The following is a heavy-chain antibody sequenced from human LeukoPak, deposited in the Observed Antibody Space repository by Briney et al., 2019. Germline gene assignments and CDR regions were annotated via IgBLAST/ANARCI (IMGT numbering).Heavy chain of an antibody. CDR3: ARDRLYRVAGDFDY. Sequence: PSETLSLTCTVSGGSISSYYWSWIRQPAGKGLEWIGRIYTSGSTNYNPSLKSRVTMSVDTSKNQFSLKLSSVTAADTAVYYCARDRLYRVAGDFDYWGQGTLVTVSS. CDR1: GGSISSYY. CDR2: IYTSGST. D-gene: IGHD6-19*01. J-gene: IGHJ4*02. V-gene: IGHV4-4*07.